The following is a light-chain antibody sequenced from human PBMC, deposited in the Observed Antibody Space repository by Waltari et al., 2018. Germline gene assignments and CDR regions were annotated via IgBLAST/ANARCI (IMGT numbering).Light chain of an antibody. V-gene: IGKV3-20*01. J-gene: IGKJ1*01. CDR3: QQHGTLPAT. Sequence: IVLTQSPGTASLSPGERVTLSCRASQTVGSSSLAWYQQKPGQAPRLVIYRESRRATGSPARFSGSGSGTDFSLTISRLEPEDFAVYYCQQHGTLPATFGQGTKVEIK. CDR1: QTVGSSS. CDR2: RES.